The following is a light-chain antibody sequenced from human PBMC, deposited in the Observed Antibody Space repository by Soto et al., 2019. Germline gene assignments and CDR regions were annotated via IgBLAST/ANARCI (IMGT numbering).Light chain of an antibody. Sequence: QAVVTQPPSASGTPGQRVTISCSGSTSNIGSNTVNWYQQLPGTAPKLLIYGDDQRPSGVPDRFSGSKSGTSASLAVSGLQSEDEADYYCAAWDDSLHGPLFGGGTKVTVL. CDR1: TSNIGSNT. CDR2: GDD. V-gene: IGLV1-44*01. J-gene: IGLJ2*01. CDR3: AAWDDSLHGPL.